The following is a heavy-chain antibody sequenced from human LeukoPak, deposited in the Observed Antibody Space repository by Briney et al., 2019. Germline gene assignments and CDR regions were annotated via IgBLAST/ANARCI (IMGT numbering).Heavy chain of an antibody. Sequence: GGSLRLSCAASGFTFSSYSMNCVRQAPGKGLEWVSFISSSRSYIYYADSVKGRFTISRDNAKNSLYLQMNSLRAEDTAVYYCARDKIVATISPPAYWGQGTLVTVSS. J-gene: IGHJ4*02. CDR3: ARDKIVATISPPAY. CDR2: ISSSRSYI. V-gene: IGHV3-21*01. CDR1: GFTFSSYS. D-gene: IGHD5-12*01.